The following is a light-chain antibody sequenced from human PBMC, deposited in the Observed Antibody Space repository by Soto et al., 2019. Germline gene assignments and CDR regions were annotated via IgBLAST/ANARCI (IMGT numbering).Light chain of an antibody. CDR1: QGISTY. CDR2: AAS. J-gene: IGKJ4*01. CDR3: QQLNTYPVT. Sequence: DIQLTQSPSFLSASVGDRVTITCRASQGISTYLAWYQQKLGKAPKLLISAASTLQSGVPSRFSGSGSGTHFTLVISSLQPEDFATYYCQQLNTYPVTFGGGTKVDI. V-gene: IGKV1-9*01.